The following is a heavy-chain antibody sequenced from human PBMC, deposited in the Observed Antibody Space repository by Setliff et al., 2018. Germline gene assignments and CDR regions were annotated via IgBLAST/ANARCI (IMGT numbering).Heavy chain of an antibody. CDR2: IYYSGST. V-gene: IGHV4-39*07. Sequence: PSETLSLTCTVSGGSISSRSYYWGWIRQPPGKGLEWIGSIYYSGSTYYNPSLKSRVTISVDTSKNQFSLKLSSVTAADTAVYYCARGKIRITMIVVPTGGAFDIWGQGTMVTVSS. J-gene: IGHJ3*02. CDR3: ARGKIRITMIVVPTGGAFDI. CDR1: GGSISSRSYY. D-gene: IGHD3-22*01.